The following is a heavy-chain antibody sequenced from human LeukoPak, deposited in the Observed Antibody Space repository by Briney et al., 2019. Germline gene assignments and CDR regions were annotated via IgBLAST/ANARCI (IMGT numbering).Heavy chain of an antibody. Sequence: SVKVSCKASGGTFSSYAISWVRQAPGQGLEWMGGIIPIFGTSNYAQKFQVRVTITTDESTSTAYMELTSLKSEDTAVYYCARSYYGSGSYTPPHYFDYWGQGTLVTVSS. CDR3: ARSYYGSGSYTPPHYFDY. D-gene: IGHD3-10*01. CDR2: IIPIFGTS. CDR1: GGTFSSYA. J-gene: IGHJ4*02. V-gene: IGHV1-69*05.